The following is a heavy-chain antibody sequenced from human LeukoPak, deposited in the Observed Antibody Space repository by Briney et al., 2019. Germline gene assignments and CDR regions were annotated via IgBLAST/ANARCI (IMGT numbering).Heavy chain of an antibody. CDR2: ISSSRSTI. J-gene: IGHJ4*02. CDR3: AREYCSSTSCLYDY. CDR1: GLTFSSYS. Sequence: GGSLRLSCAASGLTFSSYSMNWVRQAPGKGLEWVSYISSSRSTIYYADSVKGRFTISRDNAKNSLYLQMNSLRAEDTAVYCCAREYCSSTSCLYDYWGQGTLVTVSS. V-gene: IGHV3-48*01. D-gene: IGHD2-2*01.